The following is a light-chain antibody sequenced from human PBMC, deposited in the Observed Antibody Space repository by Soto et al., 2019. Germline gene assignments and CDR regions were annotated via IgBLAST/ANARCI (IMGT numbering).Light chain of an antibody. Sequence: QSALTQPASVSGSPRQSITISCTGTSSDVGGYNYVSWYQQHPGKAPKLMIYDVSNRPSGFSNRFCGSNSGDTASLTISGLQAEDEADYYGSSYTSSSTLYVFGTGTKVTVL. CDR3: SSYTSSSTLYV. CDR2: DVS. V-gene: IGLV2-14*01. CDR1: SSDVGGYNY. J-gene: IGLJ1*01.